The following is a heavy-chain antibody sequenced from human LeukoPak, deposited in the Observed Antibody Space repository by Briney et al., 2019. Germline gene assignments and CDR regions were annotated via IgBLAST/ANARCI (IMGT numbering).Heavy chain of an antibody. CDR2: INPNSGGT. D-gene: IGHD6-6*01. J-gene: IGHJ4*02. CDR1: GYTFTCYY. CDR3: ARDSADSSSSFFDY. V-gene: IGHV1-2*02. Sequence: ASVKVSCKASGYTFTCYYMHWVRQAPGQGLEWMGWINPNSGGTNYAQKFQGRVTMTRDTSISTAYMELSRLRSDDTAVYYCARDSADSSSSFFDYWGQGTLVTVSS.